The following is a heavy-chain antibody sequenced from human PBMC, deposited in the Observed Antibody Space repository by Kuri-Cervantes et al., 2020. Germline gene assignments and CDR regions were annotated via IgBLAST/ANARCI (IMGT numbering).Heavy chain of an antibody. J-gene: IGHJ5*02. CDR1: GFSLSTSGVG. Sequence: SGPTLVKPTQTLTLTCTFSGFSLSTSGVGVGWIRQPPGKALEWLGVIYWDDDKRYNPSLRTRLTISMDTSKNQVVLTMTNMVSVDTATYFCAHRPKDGSGTYYPQFDPWGPGTLVTVFS. CDR2: IYWDDDK. D-gene: IGHD3-10*01. V-gene: IGHV2-5*02. CDR3: AHRPKDGSGTYYPQFDP.